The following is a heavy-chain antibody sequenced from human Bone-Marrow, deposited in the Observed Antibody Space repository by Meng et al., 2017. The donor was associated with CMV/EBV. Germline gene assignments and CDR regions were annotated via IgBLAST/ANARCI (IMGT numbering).Heavy chain of an antibody. Sequence: GGSLRLSCAASGFTFSSYAMHWVRQAPGKGLEWVAVISYDGSNKYYADSVKGRFTISRDNSKNTLYLQMNSLRAEDTAVYYCARGRVGSFDYWGQGTLVTSPQ. V-gene: IGHV3-30-3*01. J-gene: IGHJ4*02. CDR2: ISYDGSNK. D-gene: IGHD1-26*01. CDR3: ARGRVGSFDY. CDR1: GFTFSSYA.